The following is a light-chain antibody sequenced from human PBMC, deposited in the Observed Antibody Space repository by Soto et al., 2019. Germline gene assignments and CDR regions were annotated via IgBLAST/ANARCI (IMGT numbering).Light chain of an antibody. CDR3: QQYGSSPPYT. J-gene: IGKJ2*01. Sequence: EIVLTQSPGTLSLSPGERATLSCRASQSVSSSYLAWYQQKPGQAPRLLIYGASSRATGIPDRFSGSGSGTDFSLTISRLEPEDFAVDYCQQYGSSPPYTFGQGTKVEIK. V-gene: IGKV3-20*01. CDR2: GAS. CDR1: QSVSSSY.